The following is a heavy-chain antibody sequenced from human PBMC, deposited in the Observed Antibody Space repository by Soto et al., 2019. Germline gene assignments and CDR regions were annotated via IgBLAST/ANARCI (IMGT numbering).Heavy chain of an antibody. D-gene: IGHD3-22*01. CDR1: GGTFSSYA. V-gene: IGHV1-69*13. CDR2: IIPIFGTA. J-gene: IGHJ4*02. CDR3: AQNEIVVAPLVY. Sequence: GASVKVSCKASGGTFSSYAISWVRQAPGQGLEWMGGIIPIFGTANYAQKFQGRVTITADESTSTAYMELSSLRSEDTAVYYCAQNEIVVAPLVYWGQGTLVTVSP.